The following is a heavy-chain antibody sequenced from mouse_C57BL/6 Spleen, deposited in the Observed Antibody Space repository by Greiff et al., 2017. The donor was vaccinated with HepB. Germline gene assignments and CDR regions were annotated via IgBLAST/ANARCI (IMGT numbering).Heavy chain of an antibody. CDR3: ASDTYGSSDGAMDY. V-gene: IGHV5-4*01. Sequence: EVQVVESGGGLVKPGGSLKLSCAASGFTFSSYAMSWVRQTPEKRLEWVATISDGGSYTYYPDNVKGRFTISRDNAKNNLYLQMSHLKSEDIAMYYCASDTYGSSDGAMDYWGQGTSVTVSS. J-gene: IGHJ4*01. D-gene: IGHD1-1*01. CDR2: ISDGGSYT. CDR1: GFTFSSYA.